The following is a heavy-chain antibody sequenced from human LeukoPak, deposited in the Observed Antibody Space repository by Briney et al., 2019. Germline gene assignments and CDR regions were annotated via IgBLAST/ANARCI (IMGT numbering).Heavy chain of an antibody. D-gene: IGHD3-10*01. CDR2: INPNRGGT. CDR1: GYTFTGYY. V-gene: IGHV1-2*02. Sequence: ASVKVSCKASGYTFTGYYMHWVRQGPGQGLEWMGWINPNRGGTNYAQKFQGRVTMTRDTSISTAYMELSRLRSDDTAVYYCARGYYYGSGSYYPYYYYYGMDVWGQGTTVTVSS. J-gene: IGHJ6*02. CDR3: ARGYYYGSGSYYPYYYYYGMDV.